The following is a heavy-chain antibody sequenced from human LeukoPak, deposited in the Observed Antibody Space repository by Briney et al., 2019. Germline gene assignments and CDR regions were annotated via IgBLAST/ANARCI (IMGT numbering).Heavy chain of an antibody. CDR1: GFTFSSYA. CDR3: ARRTTVTTTGDY. CDR2: ISYDGSNK. Sequence: GRSLRLSCAASGFTFSSYAMHWVRQAPGKGLEWVAVISYDGSNKYYADSVKGRFTISRDNSKNTLYLQMNSLRAEDTAVYYCARRTTVTTTGDYWGQRTLVTVSS. V-gene: IGHV3-30-3*01. J-gene: IGHJ4*02. D-gene: IGHD4-17*01.